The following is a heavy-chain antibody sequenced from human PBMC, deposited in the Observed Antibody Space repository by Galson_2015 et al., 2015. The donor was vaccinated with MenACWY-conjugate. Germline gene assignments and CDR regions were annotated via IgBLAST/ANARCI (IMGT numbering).Heavy chain of an antibody. CDR2: ISFCSSST. J-gene: IGHJ4*02. CDR3: ARDGLYGRIDY. D-gene: IGHD2-8*01. Sequence: SLILSCAASGFSFGDYYMSWIRQAPGEPLERISDISFCSSSTSYADTGKGRFTISRANAQNSLYLQMDILRAEDTAVYLCARDGLYGRIDYWGQGTLVTVSS. CDR1: GFSFGDYY. V-gene: IGHV3-11*06.